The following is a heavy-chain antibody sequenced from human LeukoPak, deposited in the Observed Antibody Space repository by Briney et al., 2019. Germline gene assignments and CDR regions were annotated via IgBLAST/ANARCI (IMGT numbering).Heavy chain of an antibody. CDR2: INPNSGGT. D-gene: IGHD6-13*01. Sequence: ASVKVSCKASGYTFTGYYMHWARQAPGQGLEWMGWINPNSGGTNYAQKFQGRVTMTRDTSISTAYMELSRLRSDDTAVYYCASSIAAAGMDYYFDYWGQGTLVTVSS. J-gene: IGHJ4*02. CDR1: GYTFTGYY. V-gene: IGHV1-2*02. CDR3: ASSIAAAGMDYYFDY.